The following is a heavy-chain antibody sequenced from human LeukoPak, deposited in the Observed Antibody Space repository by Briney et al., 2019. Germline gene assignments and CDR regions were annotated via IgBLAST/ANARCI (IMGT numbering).Heavy chain of an antibody. Sequence: GGSLRLSCAASGFTFGSYEMNWVRQAPGKGLVWVSRINSDGISIAYADSVKGRFTISRDNAKNTLYLQMNSLRAEDTAVYYCTRGLGDGYNYGFWGQGTLVTVSS. CDR2: INSDGISI. CDR3: TRGLGDGYNYGF. J-gene: IGHJ4*02. CDR1: GFTFGSYE. D-gene: IGHD5-24*01. V-gene: IGHV3-74*01.